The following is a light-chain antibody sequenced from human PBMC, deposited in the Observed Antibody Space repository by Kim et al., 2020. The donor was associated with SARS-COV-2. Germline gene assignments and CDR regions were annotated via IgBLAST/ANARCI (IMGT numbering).Light chain of an antibody. CDR1: SSNIGTNT. V-gene: IGLV1-44*01. CDR3: AAWDGGLNGV. CDR2: SDD. J-gene: IGLJ3*02. Sequence: ELTQPPSASGTPGQRVTISCSGSSSNIGTNTVNWYQHLPGTAPKLLIYSDDQRPSGVPDRFSVSKSGTSASLAISGLQPEDEADYYCAAWDGGLNGVF.